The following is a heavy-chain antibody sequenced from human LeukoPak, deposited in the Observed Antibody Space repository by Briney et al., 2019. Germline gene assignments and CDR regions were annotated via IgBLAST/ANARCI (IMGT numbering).Heavy chain of an antibody. V-gene: IGHV4-59*12. D-gene: IGHD6-19*01. CDR1: GGSISSYY. CDR3: ARDGSGWLGY. J-gene: IGHJ4*02. Sequence: SETLSLTCTVSGGSISSYYWSWIRQPPGKGLEWIGYIYYSGSTNYNPSLKSRVTISVDTSKNQFSLKLSSATAADTAVYYCARDGSGWLGYWGQGTLVTVSS. CDR2: IYYSGST.